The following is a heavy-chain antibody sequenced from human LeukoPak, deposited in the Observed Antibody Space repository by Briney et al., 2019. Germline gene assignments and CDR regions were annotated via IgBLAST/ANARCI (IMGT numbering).Heavy chain of an antibody. CDR3: AKQLGYCSDGSCYFPY. Sequence: SGGSLRLSCAASGFTFSSSAMSRVRQAPGKGLEWVSAISNNGGYTYYADSVQGRFTISRDNSKNTLCLQMNSLRAEDTAVYYCAKQLGYCSDGSCYFPYWGQGTLVTVSS. CDR2: ISNNGGYT. V-gene: IGHV3-23*01. CDR1: GFTFSSSA. J-gene: IGHJ4*02. D-gene: IGHD2-15*01.